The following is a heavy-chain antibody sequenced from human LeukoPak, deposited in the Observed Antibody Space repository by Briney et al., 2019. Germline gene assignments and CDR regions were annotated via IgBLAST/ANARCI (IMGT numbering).Heavy chain of an antibody. Sequence: ASVKVSCKASGYTFTSYDINWVRQATGQGLEWMGRMNPNSGNTGYAQKFQGRVTMTRNTSISTAYMELSSLRSEDTAVYYCARARRRSGSYYRGFDYWGQGTLVTVSS. D-gene: IGHD3-10*01. CDR2: MNPNSGNT. CDR3: ARARRRSGSYYRGFDY. J-gene: IGHJ4*02. V-gene: IGHV1-8*01. CDR1: GYTFTSYD.